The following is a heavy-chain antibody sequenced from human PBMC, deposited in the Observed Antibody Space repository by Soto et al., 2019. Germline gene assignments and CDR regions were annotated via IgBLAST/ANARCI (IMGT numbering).Heavy chain of an antibody. Sequence: GGSLRLSCAASGFTFSSYAMSWVRQAPGKGLEWVSAISGSGGSTYYADSVKGRFTISRDNSKNTLYLQMNSLRAEDTAVYYCAKIGIVVVVQPDETAYCGVRDRWCYFDYWGQGTLVTVSS. CDR3: AKIGIVVVVQPDETAYCGVRDRWCYFDY. V-gene: IGHV3-23*01. D-gene: IGHD2-15*01. J-gene: IGHJ4*02. CDR2: ISGSGGST. CDR1: GFTFSSYA.